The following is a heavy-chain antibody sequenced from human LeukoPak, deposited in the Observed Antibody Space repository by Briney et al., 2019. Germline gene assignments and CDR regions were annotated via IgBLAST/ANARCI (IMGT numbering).Heavy chain of an antibody. J-gene: IGHJ3*02. D-gene: IGHD3-22*01. CDR3: AREGDSSGYYYSRSYAFDI. CDR2: IIPIFGTA. Sequence: SVKVSCTASGGTFSSYAISWVRQAPGQGLEWMGGIIPIFGTANYAQKFQGRVTITADESTSTAYMELSSLRSEDTAVYYCAREGDSSGYYYSRSYAFDIWGQGTMVTVSS. V-gene: IGHV1-69*13. CDR1: GGTFSSYA.